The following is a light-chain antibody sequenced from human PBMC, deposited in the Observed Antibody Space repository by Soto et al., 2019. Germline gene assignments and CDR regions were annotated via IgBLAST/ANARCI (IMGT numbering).Light chain of an antibody. J-gene: IGLJ2*01. Sequence: QSVLTQPPSASGTPGQRVTISCSGSRYNIGSNTVNWYQQVPGTAPRLLIHRDHQRPSGVPDRFSGSKSGTSASLAISGLQSDDEDDYYCAAWDDSLKGYVVFGGGTKLTVL. CDR1: RYNIGSNT. V-gene: IGLV1-44*01. CDR3: AAWDDSLKGYVV. CDR2: RDH.